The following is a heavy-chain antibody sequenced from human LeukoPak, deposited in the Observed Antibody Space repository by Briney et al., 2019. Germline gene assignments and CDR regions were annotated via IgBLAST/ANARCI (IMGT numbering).Heavy chain of an antibody. Sequence: NPSETLSLTCTVSGGSISSYYWSWIRQPAGKGLEWIGRIYTSGSTNYNPSLKSRVTMSVDTSKNQFSLKLSSVTAADTAVYDCARAGKWEQIRVDAFDIWGQGTMVTVSS. CDR1: GGSISSYY. CDR3: ARAGKWEQIRVDAFDI. V-gene: IGHV4-4*07. D-gene: IGHD1-26*01. CDR2: IYTSGST. J-gene: IGHJ3*02.